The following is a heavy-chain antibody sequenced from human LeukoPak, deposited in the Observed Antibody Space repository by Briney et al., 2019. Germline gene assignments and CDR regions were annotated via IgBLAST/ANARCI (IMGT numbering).Heavy chain of an antibody. CDR1: GFTFSDYW. CDR2: IKQDGSAK. Sequence: GGSLRLSCTASGFTFSDYWMTWVRQAPGKGLEWVANIKQDGSAKYYVDSVKGRFTISRDNAKNSLYLQMDSLSVEDTATYYCARWRGSTSERSDYWGQGTLVTVSS. J-gene: IGHJ4*02. D-gene: IGHD2-2*01. CDR3: ARWRGSTSERSDY. V-gene: IGHV3-7*01.